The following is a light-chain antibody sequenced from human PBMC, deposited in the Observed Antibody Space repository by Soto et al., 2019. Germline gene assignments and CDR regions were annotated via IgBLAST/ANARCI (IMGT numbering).Light chain of an antibody. CDR2: TDH. V-gene: IGLV1-44*01. J-gene: IGLJ2*01. Sequence: QSVLTQPPSASGTPGQRVTMSCSGSSSNIGTNTVNWYKQVPGTAPTLLIYTDHQRPAGVPDRFSGSKSGTSASLAISRLQCEDDADYYCAAWDGSLDVVLFGGGTKLTVL. CDR1: SSNIGTNT. CDR3: AAWDGSLDVVL.